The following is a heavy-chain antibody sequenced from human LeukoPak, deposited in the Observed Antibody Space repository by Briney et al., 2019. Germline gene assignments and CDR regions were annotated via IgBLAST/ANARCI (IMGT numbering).Heavy chain of an antibody. CDR1: GFTVSSNY. CDR3: ARVSLDYYDSSGYYLGD. CDR2: IYSGGST. Sequence: GGSPRLSCAASGFTVSSNYMSWVRQAPGKGLEWVSVIYSGGSTYYADSVKGRFTISRDNSKNTLYLQMNSLRAEDTAVYYCARVSLDYYDSSGYYLGDWGQGTLVTVSS. V-gene: IGHV3-53*01. J-gene: IGHJ4*02. D-gene: IGHD3-22*01.